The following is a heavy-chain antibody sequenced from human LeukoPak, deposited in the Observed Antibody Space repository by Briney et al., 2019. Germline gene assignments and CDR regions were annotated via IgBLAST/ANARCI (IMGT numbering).Heavy chain of an antibody. CDR1: GGSISSYY. V-gene: IGHV4-59*01. J-gene: IGHJ5*02. D-gene: IGHD2-2*02. Sequence: SETLSLTCAVSGGSISSYYWSWIRQPPGKGLEWIGYIYYSGSTNYNPSLKSRVTISVDTSKNQFSLKLSSVTAADTAVYYCARGEYQLLYGLFDPWGQGTLVTVSS. CDR2: IYYSGST. CDR3: ARGEYQLLYGLFDP.